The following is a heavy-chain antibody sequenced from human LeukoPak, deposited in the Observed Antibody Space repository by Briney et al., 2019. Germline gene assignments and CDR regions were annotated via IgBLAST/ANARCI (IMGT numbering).Heavy chain of an antibody. D-gene: IGHD6-25*01. Sequence: SETLSLTCAVYGGSFSNYYWSWIRQPPGKGLEWIGEVKHGGSTNYNPSLKSRVTISVDASENNFSLKLNSLTAADTAVYHCARGWSGAAAGDWGQGTLVTVSS. V-gene: IGHV4-34*01. CDR3: ARGWSGAAAGD. CDR2: VKHGGST. J-gene: IGHJ4*02. CDR1: GGSFSNYY.